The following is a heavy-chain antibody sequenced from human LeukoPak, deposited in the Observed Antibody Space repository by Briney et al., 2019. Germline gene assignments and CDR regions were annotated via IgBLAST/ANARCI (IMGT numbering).Heavy chain of an antibody. Sequence: PGRSLRLSCEASGYTFDDYAMHWVRQAPGKGLEWVSAISWNSGSIGYADSVKGRFTISRDNGKNPLYLQMNSLRTEDTALYYCAKGHTYGLGESYLDFWGQGTLVSVSS. V-gene: IGHV3-9*01. J-gene: IGHJ4*02. CDR3: AKGHTYGLGESYLDF. D-gene: IGHD5-18*01. CDR1: GYTFDDYA. CDR2: ISWNSGSI.